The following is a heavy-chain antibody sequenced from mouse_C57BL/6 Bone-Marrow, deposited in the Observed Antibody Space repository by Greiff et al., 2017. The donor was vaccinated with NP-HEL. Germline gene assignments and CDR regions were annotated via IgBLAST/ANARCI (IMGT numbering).Heavy chain of an antibody. CDR1: GFNIKDDY. CDR3: TTYVGYYGFDY. J-gene: IGHJ2*01. V-gene: IGHV14-4*01. Sequence: VQLKESGAELVRPGASVKLSCTASGFNIKDDYMHWVKQRPEQGLEWIGWIDPENGDTEYASKFQGKATITADTSSNTAYLQLSSLTSEDTAVYYCTTYVGYYGFDYWGQGTTLTVSS. D-gene: IGHD2-3*01. CDR2: IDPENGDT.